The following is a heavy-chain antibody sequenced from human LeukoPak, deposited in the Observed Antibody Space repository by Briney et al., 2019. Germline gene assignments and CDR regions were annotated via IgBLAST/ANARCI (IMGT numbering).Heavy chain of an antibody. D-gene: IGHD6-25*01. Sequence: PSETLSLTCTVSGGSISSYYWSWIRQPPGKGLEWIGYIYYSGSTNYNPSLKSRVTISVDTSKNQFSLKLSSVTAADTAVYYCARDKRYALDIWGQGTMVTVSS. CDR2: IYYSGST. CDR3: ARDKRYALDI. CDR1: GGSISSYY. J-gene: IGHJ3*02. V-gene: IGHV4-59*12.